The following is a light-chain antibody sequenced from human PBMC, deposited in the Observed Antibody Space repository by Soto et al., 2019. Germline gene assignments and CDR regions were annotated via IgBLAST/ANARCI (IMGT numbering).Light chain of an antibody. J-gene: IGKJ1*01. V-gene: IGKV3-20*01. CDR3: QQSGT. Sequence: EIVLTQSPGTLSLSPGERATLSCRASQSASSTYLAWYQQKPGQAPRLLIYGASSSATGIPDRFSGSGSVTDFTLTIRRLEAEDFAVYYCQQSGTFGQGTKVEIK. CDR1: QSASSTY. CDR2: GAS.